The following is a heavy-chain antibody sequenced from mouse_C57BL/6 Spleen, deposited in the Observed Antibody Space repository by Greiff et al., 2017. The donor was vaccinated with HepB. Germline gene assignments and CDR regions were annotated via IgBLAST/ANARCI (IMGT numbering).Heavy chain of an antibody. CDR2: IYPGDGDT. D-gene: IGHD2-5*01. CDR3: ARGDSNNEGFAY. J-gene: IGHJ3*01. CDR1: GYAFSSSW. V-gene: IGHV1-82*01. Sequence: VKLQESGPELVKPGASVKISCKASGYAFSSSWMNWVKQRPGKGLEWIGRIYPGDGDTNYNGKFKGKATLTADKSSSTAYMQLSSLTSEDSAVYCCARGDSNNEGFAYWGQGTLVTVAA.